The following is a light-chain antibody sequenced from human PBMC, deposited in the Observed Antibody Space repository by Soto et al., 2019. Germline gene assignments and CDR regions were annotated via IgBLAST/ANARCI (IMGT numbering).Light chain of an antibody. V-gene: IGKV3-15*01. CDR1: QSVSSN. CDR3: QQYNNWPVT. Sequence: EIVMTQSPATLSVSPGERATLSCRASQSVSSNLAWYQQKPGQAPRLLIYGASTRATGIPARFSGSGSGTEFTLTISSLQSEDFGAYYCQQYNNWPVTFGQGTKLEIK. CDR2: GAS. J-gene: IGKJ2*01.